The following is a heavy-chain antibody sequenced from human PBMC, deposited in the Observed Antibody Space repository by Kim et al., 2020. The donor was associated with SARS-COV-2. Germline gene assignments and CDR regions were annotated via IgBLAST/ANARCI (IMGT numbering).Heavy chain of an antibody. Sequence: GGSLRLSCAASGFTFSSYAMHWVRQAPGKGLEWVAVISYDGSNKYYADSVKGRFTISRDNSKNTLYLQMNSLRAEGTAVYYCARDLVAATSRCFDYWGQGTLVTVSS. V-gene: IGHV3-30*04. CDR1: GFTFSSYA. D-gene: IGHD1-26*01. J-gene: IGHJ4*02. CDR3: ARDLVAATSRCFDY. CDR2: ISYDGSNK.